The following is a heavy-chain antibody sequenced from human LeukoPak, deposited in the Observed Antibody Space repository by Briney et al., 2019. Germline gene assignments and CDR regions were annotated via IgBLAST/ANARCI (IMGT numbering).Heavy chain of an antibody. J-gene: IGHJ6*02. V-gene: IGHV3-23*01. D-gene: IGHD2-2*01. Sequence: GGSLRLSCAASGFTFSSYAMSWVRQAPGKGLEWVSAISGSGGSTYYADSVKGRFTISRDNSKNTLYLQMNSLRAEDTAVYYCAKAGSYCSSTSCSYYYYYGMDVWGQGTTVTVSS. CDR1: GFTFSSYA. CDR2: ISGSGGST. CDR3: AKAGSYCSSTSCSYYYYYGMDV.